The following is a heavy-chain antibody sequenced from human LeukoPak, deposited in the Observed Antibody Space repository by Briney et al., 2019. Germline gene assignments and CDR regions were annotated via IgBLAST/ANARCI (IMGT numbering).Heavy chain of an antibody. CDR3: AKDVYSSGTGYFDY. J-gene: IGHJ4*02. D-gene: IGHD6-19*01. CDR2: IRYDGSNE. CDR1: GFTFSNYG. Sequence: PGGSLRLSCAASGFTFSNYGMNWVRQAPGKGLEWVAFIRYDGSNEYYADSVKGRFTISRDNSKNTLYLQMSSLRAEDTALYYCAKDVYSSGTGYFDYWGQGTLVAVSS. V-gene: IGHV3-30*02.